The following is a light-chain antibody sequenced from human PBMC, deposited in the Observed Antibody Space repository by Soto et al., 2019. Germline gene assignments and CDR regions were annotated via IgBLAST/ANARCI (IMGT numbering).Light chain of an antibody. CDR1: QSLSYN. J-gene: IGKJ1*01. CDR2: GVS. V-gene: IGKV3-15*01. CDR3: QQYNNWPPGT. Sequence: EIVMTQSPATLSVSPGERATLSCRASQSLSYNLAWYQQKPGQAPRLLIYGVSTRATGIPARFSGSGSGTEFTLTITSLQSEDFAVYYCQQYNNWPPGTFGQGTMVDIK.